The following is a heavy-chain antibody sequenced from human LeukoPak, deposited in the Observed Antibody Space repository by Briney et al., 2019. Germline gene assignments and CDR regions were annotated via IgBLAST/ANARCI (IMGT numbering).Heavy chain of an antibody. D-gene: IGHD6-19*01. CDR2: IKLDGSEK. Sequence: GGSLRLSCAASGSTFGDYWMSWVRQAPGTGLEWVANIKLDGSEKYYVDSVKGRFTISRDNAKNSLFLQMNNLRAEDTAVYYCARVRGWHDYFDFWGQGTRVTVSS. CDR3: ARVRGWHDYFDF. V-gene: IGHV3-7*01. J-gene: IGHJ4*02. CDR1: GSTFGDYW.